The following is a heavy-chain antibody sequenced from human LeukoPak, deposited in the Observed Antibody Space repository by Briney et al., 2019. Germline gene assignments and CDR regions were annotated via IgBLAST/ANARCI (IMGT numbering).Heavy chain of an antibody. CDR2: MNPNSGNT. V-gene: IGHV1-8*02. CDR1: GYTFTSYG. D-gene: IGHD6-13*01. CDR3: ARSGSSWYGHPFDY. J-gene: IGHJ4*02. Sequence: ASVKVSCKASGYTFTSYGINWVRQATGQGLEWMGWMNPNSGNTGYAQKFQGRVTMTRNTSISTAYMELSSLRSEDTAVYYCARSGSSWYGHPFDYWGQGTLVTVSS.